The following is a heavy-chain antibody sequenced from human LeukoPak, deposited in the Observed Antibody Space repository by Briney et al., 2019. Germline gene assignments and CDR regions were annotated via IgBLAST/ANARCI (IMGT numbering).Heavy chain of an antibody. Sequence: SETLSLTCTVSGGSISSSSYYWGWIRQPPGKGLEWIGSIYYSGSTYYNPSLKSRVTISVDTSKNQFSLKLSSVTAADTAVYYCARLQHRGGYNRVVSGAFDIWGQGTMVTVSS. CDR1: GGSISSSSYY. J-gene: IGHJ3*02. CDR2: IYYSGST. V-gene: IGHV4-39*07. CDR3: ARLQHRGGYNRVVSGAFDI. D-gene: IGHD5-24*01.